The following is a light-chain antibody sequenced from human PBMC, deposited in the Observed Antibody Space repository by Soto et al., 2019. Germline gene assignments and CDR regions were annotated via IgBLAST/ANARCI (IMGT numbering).Light chain of an antibody. Sequence: QSALTQPPSASGSPGQSVTISCTGTSSDVGGYHYVSWYQQLPGKAPKLIIYEVSKRPSGVPDRFSGSKSGNTASLTVSGLQAEDEADYYCSSYTSSSTYVFGNGTKVTVL. CDR3: SSYTSSSTYV. J-gene: IGLJ1*01. CDR2: EVS. CDR1: SSDVGGYHY. V-gene: IGLV2-8*01.